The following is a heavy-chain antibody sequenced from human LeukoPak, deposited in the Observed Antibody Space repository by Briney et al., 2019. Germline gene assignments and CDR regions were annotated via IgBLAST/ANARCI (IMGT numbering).Heavy chain of an antibody. CDR2: IGGST. V-gene: IGHV1-46*01. J-gene: IGHJ3*02. CDR3: ARVRDGYNDAYDI. D-gene: IGHD5-24*01. Sequence: ASVKVSCKASGYTFSNYYIHWVRQAPGQGLEWMGIIGGSTNYAQKFQGRVTMTRDTSTSTVYMELSSLRSEDTAVYYCARVRDGYNDAYDIWVQGTMFT. CDR1: GYTFSNYY.